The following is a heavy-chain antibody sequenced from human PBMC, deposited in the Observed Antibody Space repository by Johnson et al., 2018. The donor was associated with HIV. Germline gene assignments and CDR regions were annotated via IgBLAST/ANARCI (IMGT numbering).Heavy chain of an antibody. D-gene: IGHD1-26*01. CDR3: VTADRGSA. V-gene: IGHV3-9*03. Sequence: VHLVESGGGVVQPGRSLRLSCAASGFTFDAYAMHWVRQAPGKGLEWVSGISWNSGSIGYADSVKGRFTISRDNSKNTLYLQMGSLRAEDMAVYYCVTADRGSAWGQGTTVTVSS. J-gene: IGHJ3*01. CDR2: ISWNSGSI. CDR1: GFTFDAYA.